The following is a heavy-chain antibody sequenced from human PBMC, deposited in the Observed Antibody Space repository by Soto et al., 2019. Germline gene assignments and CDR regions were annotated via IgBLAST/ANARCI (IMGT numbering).Heavy chain of an antibody. J-gene: IGHJ4*02. Sequence: EVQLVESGGGLVQPGGSLTLSCAASGFAISDYGMMRVRQAPGKGLECISFICGTTIYYADSVRGRFTISRDNAKHSLSLQMNNLRAEDTAVYYCARDRGSMATVDTMRGYWGQGVLVTVSS. CDR2: ICGTTI. CDR3: ARDRGSMATVDTMRGY. D-gene: IGHD5-12*01. V-gene: IGHV3-48*01. CDR1: GFAISDYG.